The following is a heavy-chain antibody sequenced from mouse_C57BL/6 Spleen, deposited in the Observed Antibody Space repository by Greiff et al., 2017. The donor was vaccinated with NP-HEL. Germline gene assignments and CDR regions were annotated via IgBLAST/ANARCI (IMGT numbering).Heavy chain of an antibody. CDR3: ARRDGGNYDY. J-gene: IGHJ2*01. D-gene: IGHD1-1*02. Sequence: VQLQQSGAELVMPGASVKLSCKASGYTFTSYWMHWVKQRPGQGLEWIGEIDPSDSDTNYNQKFKGKSTLTVDKSSSTAYMQLSSLTSEDSAVYYCARRDGGNYDYWGQGTTLTVSS. CDR2: IDPSDSDT. V-gene: IGHV1-69*01. CDR1: GYTFTSYW.